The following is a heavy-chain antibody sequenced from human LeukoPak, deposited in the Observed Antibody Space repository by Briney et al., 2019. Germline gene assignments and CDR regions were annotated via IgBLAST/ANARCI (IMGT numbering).Heavy chain of an antibody. V-gene: IGHV3-7*01. CDR3: ARERDGRFFDY. J-gene: IGHJ4*02. CDR2: INQGGSEK. Sequence: GGSLRLSCAVSGLTFRSYWMSWVRQAPGKGLEWVANINQGGSEKYFADSVKGRFTISRDNAKNSLHLQMDTLRADDTAVYYCARERDGRFFDYWGQGTLVTVSS. D-gene: IGHD5-24*01. CDR1: GLTFRSYW.